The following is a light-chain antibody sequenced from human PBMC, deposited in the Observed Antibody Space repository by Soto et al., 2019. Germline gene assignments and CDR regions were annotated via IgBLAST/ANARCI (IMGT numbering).Light chain of an antibody. CDR3: QQYNNWPQT. Sequence: EIVMTQSPATLSVSPGERATLSCRASQSVSSNLAWYQQKPGQDPRLLIYGASTRATGIPARFSGSGSGTEFTLTISSLQSEDFAVYYCQQYNNWPQTFGPGTKVEIK. CDR2: GAS. CDR1: QSVSSN. J-gene: IGKJ1*01. V-gene: IGKV3-15*01.